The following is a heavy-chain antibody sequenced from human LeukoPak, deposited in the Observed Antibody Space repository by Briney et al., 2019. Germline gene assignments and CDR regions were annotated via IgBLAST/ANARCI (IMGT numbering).Heavy chain of an antibody. CDR1: GYSFTDYY. CDR3: AREDGICGSCYLDAFDI. J-gene: IGHJ3*02. Sequence: ASVKVSCKASGYSFTDYYMHWVRQAPGQGLEWVGWIIPNTGGTNYAQKFQGRVTMTRDTSISTAYMELSRLRSDDTAVYYCAREDGICGSCYLDAFDIWGQGTMVTVSS. CDR2: IIPNTGGT. V-gene: IGHV1-2*02. D-gene: IGHD2-15*01.